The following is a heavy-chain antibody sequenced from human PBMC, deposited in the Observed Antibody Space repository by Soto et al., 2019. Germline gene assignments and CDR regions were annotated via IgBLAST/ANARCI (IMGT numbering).Heavy chain of an antibody. J-gene: IGHJ5*02. CDR3: ASVEYSSSSGWFDP. V-gene: IGHV4-59*01. CDR1: GGSISSYY. D-gene: IGHD6-6*01. Sequence: QVQLQESGPGLVKPSETLSLTCTVSGGSISSYYWSWIRQPPGKGLEWIGYIYYSGSTNYNPSLKSRVTISVDTSKNQFSLKLSSVTAADTAVYYCASVEYSSSSGWFDPWGQGTLVTVSS. CDR2: IYYSGST.